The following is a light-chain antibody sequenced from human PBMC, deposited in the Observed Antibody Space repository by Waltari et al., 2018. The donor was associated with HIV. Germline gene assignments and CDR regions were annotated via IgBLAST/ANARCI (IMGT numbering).Light chain of an antibody. CDR3: CSYAGSYTWL. CDR2: DVT. V-gene: IGLV2-11*01. J-gene: IGLJ2*01. Sequence: QSALTQPRSVSGSPGQSVTIPCIGTNSDVGGYNYVSWYRQPPGEAPKLIIYDVTKRPSGVPDRFSGAKSVNTASLTVSGLQADDEAEYYCCSYAGSYTWLFGGGTKLTVL. CDR1: NSDVGGYNY.